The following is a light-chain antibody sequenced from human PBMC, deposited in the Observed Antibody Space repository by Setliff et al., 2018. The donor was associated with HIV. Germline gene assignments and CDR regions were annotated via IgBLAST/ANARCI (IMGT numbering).Light chain of an antibody. Sequence: QSVLTQPPSVSAAPGQKVTISCSGSSSNIANDYVSWFQQVPGTAPKLLIYEHNKRPSGTPERVSASKSGTSATLGITGLQTGDEADYYCGAWDNSLSVYVFGTGTKVTVL. J-gene: IGLJ1*01. CDR3: GAWDNSLSVYV. CDR2: EHN. CDR1: SSNIANDY. V-gene: IGLV1-51*02.